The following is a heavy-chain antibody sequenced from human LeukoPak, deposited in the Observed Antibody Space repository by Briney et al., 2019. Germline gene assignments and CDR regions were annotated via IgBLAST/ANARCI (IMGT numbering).Heavy chain of an antibody. CDR1: GVSISSYY. CDR3: ARVVIQAAAGTTDY. CDR2: IYHSGST. D-gene: IGHD6-13*01. V-gene: IGHV4-59*08. Sequence: PSETLSLTCTVSGVSISSYYWSWLRQPPGKGLEWIGSIYHSGSTNYNPSLKSRVTISVDTSKNQFSLKLSSVTAADTAVYYCARVVIQAAAGTTDYWGQGTLVTVSS. J-gene: IGHJ4*02.